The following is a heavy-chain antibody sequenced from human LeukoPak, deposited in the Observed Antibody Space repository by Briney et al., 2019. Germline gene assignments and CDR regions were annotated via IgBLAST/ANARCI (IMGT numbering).Heavy chain of an antibody. CDR2: IYTSRST. Sequence: SETLSLTCTVSGGSISSGSYYWSWIRQPAGKGLEWIGRIYTSRSTNYNPSLKSRVTISVDTSKNQFSLKLSSVTAADTAVYYCAREGIFGVVTVPAFDIWGQGTMVTVSS. CDR1: GGSISSGSYY. D-gene: IGHD3-3*01. J-gene: IGHJ3*02. CDR3: AREGIFGVVTVPAFDI. V-gene: IGHV4-61*02.